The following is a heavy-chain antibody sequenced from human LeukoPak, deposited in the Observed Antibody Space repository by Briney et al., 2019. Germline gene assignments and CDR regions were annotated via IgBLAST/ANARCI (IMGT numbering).Heavy chain of an antibody. J-gene: IGHJ4*02. CDR2: INHSGST. CDR1: GGSFSGYY. V-gene: IGHV4-34*01. D-gene: IGHD5-12*01. CDR3: ARTGGYGGWRGRNDY. Sequence: PSETLSLTCAVYGGSFSGYYWSWIRQPPGKGLEWIGEINHSGSTNYNPSLKSRVTISVDTSKNQFSLKLSSVTAADTAVYYCARTGGYGGWRGRNDYWGQGTLVTVSS.